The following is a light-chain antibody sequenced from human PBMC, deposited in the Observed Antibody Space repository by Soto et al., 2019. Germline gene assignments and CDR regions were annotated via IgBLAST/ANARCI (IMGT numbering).Light chain of an antibody. Sequence: QSVLTQPPSVSGAPGQGVSISCTGTTSNIGAGYDVHWYHHLPGTAPKLLIYANNNRPSGVPDRFSGSKSGTSASLAITGLQAEDEADYYCQSYDSSRSPLYVFGTGTKVTVL. J-gene: IGLJ1*01. CDR1: TSNIGAGYD. V-gene: IGLV1-40*01. CDR2: ANN. CDR3: QSYDSSRSPLYV.